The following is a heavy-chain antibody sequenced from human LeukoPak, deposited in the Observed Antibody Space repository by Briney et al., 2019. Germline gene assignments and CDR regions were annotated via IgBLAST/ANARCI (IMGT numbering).Heavy chain of an antibody. J-gene: IGHJ4*02. D-gene: IGHD6-13*01. CDR1: GFTFSSYA. CDR3: AREGYSIVGSCYFDY. CDR2: ISSNGGST. Sequence: GGSLRLSCAASGFTFSSYAMHWVRQAPGKGLEYVSAISSNGGSTYYANSVKGRFTISRDNSKNTLYLQMGSLRAEDMAVYYCAREGYSIVGSCYFDYWGQGTLVTVSS. V-gene: IGHV3-64*01.